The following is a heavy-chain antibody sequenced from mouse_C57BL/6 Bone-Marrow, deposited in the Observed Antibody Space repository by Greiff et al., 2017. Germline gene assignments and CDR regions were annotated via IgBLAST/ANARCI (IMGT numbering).Heavy chain of an antibody. CDR1: GFTFTDYY. CDR3: ARDPPYDDYWCFAV. Sequence: DVMLVESGGGLVQPGGSLSLSCAASGFTFTDYYMSWVRQPPGQALEWLGFIRNKANGYTTEYSASVKGRFTISRDNSQSILYLHMNTLRAEDSATYFCARDPPYDDYWCFAVWGTETTVTVSA. J-gene: IGHJ1*03. CDR2: IRNKANGYTT. V-gene: IGHV7-3*01. D-gene: IGHD2-4*01.